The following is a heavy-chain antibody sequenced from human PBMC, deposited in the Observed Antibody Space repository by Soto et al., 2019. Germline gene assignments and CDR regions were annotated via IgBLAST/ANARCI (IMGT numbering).Heavy chain of an antibody. CDR3: ARIQRDTAFSHFDY. CDR1: GGSISSGGYY. Sequence: SETLSLTCTVSGGSISSGGYYWSWIRQHPGKGLEWIGYIYYSGSTYYNPSLKSRVTISVDTSKNQFSLKLSSVTAADTAVYYCARIQRDTAFSHFDYWGRGTLVTVSS. D-gene: IGHD5-18*01. V-gene: IGHV4-31*03. CDR2: IYYSGST. J-gene: IGHJ4*02.